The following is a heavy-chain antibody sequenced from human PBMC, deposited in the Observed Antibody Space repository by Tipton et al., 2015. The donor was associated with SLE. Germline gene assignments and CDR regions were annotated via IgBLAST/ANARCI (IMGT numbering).Heavy chain of an antibody. CDR2: IYHSGST. V-gene: IGHV4-38-2*01. Sequence: TLSLTCAVSGYSISSGFYWGWIRQPPGKGLEWISNIYHSGSTYYNPSLRSRVTVSVDTSKNQFSPNLSPVTAADTAVYYCARAIRTADSNYIDNWGPGTLVTVSS. CDR1: GYSISSGFY. J-gene: IGHJ4*02. CDR3: ARAIRTADSNYIDN. D-gene: IGHD1-14*01.